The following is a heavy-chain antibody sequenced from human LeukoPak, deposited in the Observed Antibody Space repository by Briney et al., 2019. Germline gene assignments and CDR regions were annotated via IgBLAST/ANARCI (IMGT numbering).Heavy chain of an antibody. V-gene: IGHV4-34*03. CDR3: SGSGSSWSDDAFDI. CDR1: GGSISSYY. D-gene: IGHD6-13*01. Sequence: PSETLSLTCTVSGGSISSYYWSWIRQPPGKGLEWIGEINHSGSTNYNPSLKSRVTISVDTSKNQFSLKLSSVTAADTAVYYCSGSGSSWSDDAFDIWGQGTMVTVSS. J-gene: IGHJ3*02. CDR2: INHSGST.